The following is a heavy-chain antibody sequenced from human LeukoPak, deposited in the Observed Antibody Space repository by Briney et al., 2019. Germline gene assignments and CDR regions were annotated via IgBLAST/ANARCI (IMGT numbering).Heavy chain of an antibody. Sequence: GGSLRLSWAASGFTVSSNYMSWVRQARGKGLEWVSVIYSGGSTYYADSVKGRFTISRDNSKNTLYLQMNSLRAEDTAVYYCIAVVVAASNWGQGTLVTVSS. J-gene: IGHJ4*02. CDR2: IYSGGST. CDR1: GFTVSSNY. CDR3: IAVVVAASN. V-gene: IGHV3-53*01. D-gene: IGHD2-15*01.